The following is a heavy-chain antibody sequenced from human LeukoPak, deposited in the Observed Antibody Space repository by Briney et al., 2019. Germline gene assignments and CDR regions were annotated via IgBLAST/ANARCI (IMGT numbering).Heavy chain of an antibody. D-gene: IGHD3-22*01. CDR1: GFTFSSYA. J-gene: IGHJ3*02. V-gene: IGHV3-23*01. CDR2: TSGSGGST. CDR3: AKVEYDSSGYYALNAFDI. Sequence: GGSLRLSCAASGFTFSSYAMSWVRQAPGKGLEWVSATSGSGGSTYYADSVKGRFTISRDNSKNTLYLQMNSLRAEDTAVYYCAKVEYDSSGYYALNAFDIWGQGTMVTVSS.